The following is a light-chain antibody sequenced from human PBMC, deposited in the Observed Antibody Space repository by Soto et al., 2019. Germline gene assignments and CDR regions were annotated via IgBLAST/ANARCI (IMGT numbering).Light chain of an antibody. V-gene: IGLV2-23*01. Sequence: QSVLTQPASVSGSPGQSITISCTGASSDVGSYNLVSWYQQHPGKAPKLMIYEGSKRPSGVSNRFSGSKSGNTASLTISGLQAEDEADYYCGSYAGSSPPDYVFRTGTKVTV. CDR1: SSDVGSYNL. CDR3: GSYAGSSPPDYV. J-gene: IGLJ1*01. CDR2: EGS.